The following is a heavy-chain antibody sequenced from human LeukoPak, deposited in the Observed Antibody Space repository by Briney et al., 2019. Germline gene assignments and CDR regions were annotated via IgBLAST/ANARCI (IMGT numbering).Heavy chain of an antibody. CDR1: GFTFSSYS. CDR3: ARGLGYSYGSDAG. D-gene: IGHD5-18*01. Sequence: GGSLRLSCAASGFTFSSYSMNWVRQAPEKGLEWVSSISSSSSYIYYADSVEGRFTISRDNAKNSLYLQMNSLRAEDTAVYYCARGLGYSYGSDAGWGQGALVTVSS. V-gene: IGHV3-21*01. CDR2: ISSSSSYI. J-gene: IGHJ4*02.